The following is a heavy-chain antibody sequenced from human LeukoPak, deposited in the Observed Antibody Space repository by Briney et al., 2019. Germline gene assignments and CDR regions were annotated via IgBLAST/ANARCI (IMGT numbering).Heavy chain of an antibody. CDR1: GFSISSGGYY. V-gene: IGHV4-31*03. Sequence: SQTLSLTCTVSGFSISSGGYYWIWIRQHPGKGLECIGYIYYSGSTYYNPSLNSRVTISVDTSKSQFSLKLSSVTAADTAVYYCARVPPFAFYGMDVWGQGTTVTVSS. D-gene: IGHD2-21*01. J-gene: IGHJ6*02. CDR3: ARVPPFAFYGMDV. CDR2: IYYSGST.